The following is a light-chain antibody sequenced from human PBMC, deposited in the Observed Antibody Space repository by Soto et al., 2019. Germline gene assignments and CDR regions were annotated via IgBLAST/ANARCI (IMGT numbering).Light chain of an antibody. Sequence: AIQLTQSPSSLSASVGDRVTITCRASQGISDSLAWYQQKPGKAPKLLIYDASTLERGVPSRFSGSGSGTDFTLNISSLQHEDFATYYCQHFSSYPRTFGPGTKVDIK. CDR3: QHFSSYPRT. J-gene: IGKJ3*01. CDR1: QGISDS. CDR2: DAS. V-gene: IGKV1-13*02.